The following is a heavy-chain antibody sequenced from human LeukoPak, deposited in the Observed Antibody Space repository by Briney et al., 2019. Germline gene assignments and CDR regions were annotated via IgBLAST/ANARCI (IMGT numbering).Heavy chain of an antibody. CDR3: ASLVVVTAILDY. D-gene: IGHD2-21*02. V-gene: IGHV4-39*01. CDR1: GGSISSSSYY. CDR2: IYYSGST. J-gene: IGHJ4*02. Sequence: SETLSLTCTVSGGSISSSSYYWGWIRQPPGKGLEWIGSIYYSGSTYYNPSLKSRVTISVDTSKNQFSLKLSSVTAADTAVYCCASLVVVTAILDYWGQGTLVTVSS.